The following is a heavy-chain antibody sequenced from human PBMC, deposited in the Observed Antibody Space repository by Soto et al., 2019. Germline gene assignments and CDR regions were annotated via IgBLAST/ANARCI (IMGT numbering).Heavy chain of an antibody. V-gene: IGHV4-4*02. D-gene: IGHD2-8*01. CDR3: VRLIGNSWLDT. CDR1: GGSISTSNW. J-gene: IGHJ5*02. CDR2: VYHSGST. Sequence: PSETLSLTCAVSGGSISTSNWWSWVRQPPGKGLEWIGEVYHSGSTNYNPSFKSRVAMSVDTSNNQVSLQLNSVTPDDTAVYYCVRLIGNSWLDTWGQGTLVTVSS.